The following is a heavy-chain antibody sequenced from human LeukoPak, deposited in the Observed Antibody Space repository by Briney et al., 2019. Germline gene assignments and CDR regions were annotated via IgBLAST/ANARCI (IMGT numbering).Heavy chain of an antibody. CDR1: GGSISSGGYS. V-gene: IGHV4-30-2*01. CDR2: IYHSGSA. CDR3: ARARSYYEY. J-gene: IGHJ4*02. Sequence: SETLSLTCAVSGGSISSGGYSWSWIRQPPGKGLEWIGYIYHSGSAYYNPSLKSRVTISVDRSKNQFSLKLSSVTAADTAVYYCARARSYYEYWGQGTLVTVSS. D-gene: IGHD3-10*01.